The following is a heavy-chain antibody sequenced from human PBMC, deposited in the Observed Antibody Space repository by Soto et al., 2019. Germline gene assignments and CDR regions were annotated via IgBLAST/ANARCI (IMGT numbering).Heavy chain of an antibody. D-gene: IGHD6-6*01. CDR2: INPSGGST. CDR1: GYTFTSYY. Sequence: ASVNVSCKAPGYTFTSYYMHWVRQAPGTGLEWMGIINPSGGSTSYAQKFQGRVTMTRDTSTSTVYMELSSLRSEDTAVYYCATRGSSIAARGLYYYMDVWGKGTTVTVSS. CDR3: ATRGSSIAARGLYYYMDV. J-gene: IGHJ6*03. V-gene: IGHV1-46*03.